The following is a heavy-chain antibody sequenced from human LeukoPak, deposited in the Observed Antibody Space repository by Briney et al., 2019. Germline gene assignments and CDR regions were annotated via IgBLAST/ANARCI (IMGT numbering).Heavy chain of an antibody. CDR1: GGSISSGSYY. D-gene: IGHD3-22*01. CDR2: IYTSGST. V-gene: IGHV4-61*02. CDR3: ARGPTYYYDSSGYPFGY. Sequence: SETLSLTCTVSGGSISSGSYYWSWIRQPAGKGLEWIGRIYTSGSTNYNPSLKSRVTISVDTSKNQFSLKLSSVTAADTAVYYCARGPTYYYDSSGYPFGYWGQGTLVTVSS. J-gene: IGHJ4*02.